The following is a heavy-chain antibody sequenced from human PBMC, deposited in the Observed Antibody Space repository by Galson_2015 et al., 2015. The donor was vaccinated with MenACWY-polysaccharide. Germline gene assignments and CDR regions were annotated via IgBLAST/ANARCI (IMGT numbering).Heavy chain of an antibody. CDR2: VNWDGTNT. CDR1: GSTFNGYA. D-gene: IGHD3-10*01. Sequence: SLRLSCAASGSTFNGYAMHWVRQAPGKGLEWVALVNWDGTNTYYADSVKGRFTISRDNSKNSLYLQMNSLRTEDTALYYCAKDDSGSYPYWGQGTLVTVSS. J-gene: IGHJ4*02. V-gene: IGHV3-43*02. CDR3: AKDDSGSYPY.